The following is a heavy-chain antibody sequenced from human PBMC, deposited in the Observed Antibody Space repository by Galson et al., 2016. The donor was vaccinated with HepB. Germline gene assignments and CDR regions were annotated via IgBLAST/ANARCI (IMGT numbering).Heavy chain of an antibody. D-gene: IGHD6-19*01. V-gene: IGHV3-23*01. CDR3: TTWLSHHFDY. CDR2: IDGPTPNT. Sequence: SLRLSCAAPGFTFRNYALSWVRRAPGKGLEWVPHIDGPTPNTHYADSVRGRFSIYRDNSRDTLYLQMDSLTAEDSGIYYCTTWLSHHFDYWGQGTRVTVSS. CDR1: GFTFRNYA. J-gene: IGHJ4*02.